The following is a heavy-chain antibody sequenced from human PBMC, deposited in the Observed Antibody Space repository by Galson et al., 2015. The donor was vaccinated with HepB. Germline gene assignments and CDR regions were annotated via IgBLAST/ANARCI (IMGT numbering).Heavy chain of an antibody. D-gene: IGHD4-17*01. CDR3: AKDFESRANYGDSFGT. J-gene: IGHJ4*02. CDR2: ISYDRSNK. V-gene: IGHV3-30*18. CDR1: RITFNNAW. Sequence: SLRLSCAASRITFNNAWLTWVCQAPGKGLEWVAVISYDRSNKFYADSVKGRFTISRDNSKNTLFLQMNSLRSEDTAIYYCAKDFESRANYGDSFGTWGQGTLVTVSS.